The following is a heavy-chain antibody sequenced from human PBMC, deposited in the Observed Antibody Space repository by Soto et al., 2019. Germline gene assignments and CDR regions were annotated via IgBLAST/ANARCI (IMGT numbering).Heavy chain of an antibody. V-gene: IGHV4-34*01. CDR1: GGSFSGYY. CDR2: INHSGST. Sequence: SETLSLTCAVYGGSFSGYYWSWIRQPPGKGLEWIGEINHSGSTNYNPSLKSRVTISVDTSKNQFSLKLSSVTAADTAVYYWARGPFLRQPRVTVGPASHALDAFDIWGQGTMVTVSS. D-gene: IGHD1-26*01. J-gene: IGHJ3*02. CDR3: ARGPFLRQPRVTVGPASHALDAFDI.